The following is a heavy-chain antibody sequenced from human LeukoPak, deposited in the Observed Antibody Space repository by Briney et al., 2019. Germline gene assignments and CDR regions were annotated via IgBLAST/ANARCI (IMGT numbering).Heavy chain of an antibody. CDR1: GGSISSYY. V-gene: IGHV4-59*08. CDR3: ARTGSYDTNGLDS. CDR2: IYYSGRT. Sequence: SETPSLTCTVSGGSISSYYWTWIRQPPGKGLEWIGFIYYSGRTNYNPSLKSRVTILVDTSKNQFSLRLSSVTAADTAVYYCARTGSYDTNGLDSWGQGTLVIVSS. J-gene: IGHJ4*02. D-gene: IGHD2-8*01.